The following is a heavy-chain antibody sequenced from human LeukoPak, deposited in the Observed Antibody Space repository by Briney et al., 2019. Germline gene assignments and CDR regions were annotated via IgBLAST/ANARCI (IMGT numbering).Heavy chain of an antibody. CDR2: ISAYNGNT. V-gene: IGHV1-18*04. D-gene: IGHD1-26*01. Sequence: ASVKVSFKASGYTFTGYYMHWVRQAPGQGLEWMGWISAYNGNTNYAQKLQGRVTMTTDTSTSTAYMELRSLRSDDTAVYYCARAVGATKSSSFDYWGQETLVTVSS. J-gene: IGHJ4*02. CDR3: ARAVGATKSSSFDY. CDR1: GYTFTGYY.